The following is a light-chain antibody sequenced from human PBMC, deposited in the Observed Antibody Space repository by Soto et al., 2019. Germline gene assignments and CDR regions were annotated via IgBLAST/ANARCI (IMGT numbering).Light chain of an antibody. J-gene: IGLJ2*01. Sequence: QLVLTQSPSASASLGASVKLTCTLSSGHSNYAIAWHQQQPEKGPRYLMKLNIDGSHSKGDGIPDRFSGSSSGAERYLTISSLQSDDESDYYCQTWDTGISVVFGGGTKVTVL. CDR2: LNIDGSH. V-gene: IGLV4-69*01. CDR3: QTWDTGISVV. CDR1: SGHSNYA.